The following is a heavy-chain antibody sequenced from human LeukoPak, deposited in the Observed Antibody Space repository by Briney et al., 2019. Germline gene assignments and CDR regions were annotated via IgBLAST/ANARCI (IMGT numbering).Heavy chain of an antibody. Sequence: YPGGSLRLSCAASGFTFSSYAMSWVRQAPGKGLEWVSSIGGSAGSTYYADSVKGRFTISRDNSKNTLYLQMNSLRAEDTAVYYCAKDYPTTTVKIGVYFDYWGRGTLVTV. D-gene: IGHD4-17*01. V-gene: IGHV3-23*01. CDR1: GFTFSSYA. CDR3: AKDYPTTTVKIGVYFDY. CDR2: IGGSAGST. J-gene: IGHJ4*02.